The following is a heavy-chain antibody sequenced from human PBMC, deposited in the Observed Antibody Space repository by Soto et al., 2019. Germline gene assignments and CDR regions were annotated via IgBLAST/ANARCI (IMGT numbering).Heavy chain of an antibody. CDR2: IYYSGST. CDR3: AGQGITGTARVYYFDD. J-gene: IGHJ4*02. CDR1: GGSISSYY. V-gene: IGHV4-59*08. D-gene: IGHD1-20*01. Sequence: SETLSLTCTVSGGSISSYYWSWIRQPPGKGLEWIGYIYYSGSTNYNPSLKSRVTISVDTSKNQFSLKLSSVTAADTAVYYCAGQGITGTARVYYFDDWGQGTLVTVSS.